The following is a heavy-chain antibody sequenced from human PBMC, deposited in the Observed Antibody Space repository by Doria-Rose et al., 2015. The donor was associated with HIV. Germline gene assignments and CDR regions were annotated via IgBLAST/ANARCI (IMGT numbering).Heavy chain of an antibody. V-gene: IGHV3-30*04. CDR1: GFAFNNYA. Sequence: QVQLVESGGGVVQPGRSLRLSRAASGFAFNNYAMHWVRQAPGKGLESVALISSEAYDKYYADSVKGRFTISRDNTKNTLYLQMNSLRVEDTAVYYCVRETIGARRLLNHLDSWGQGTLVTVSS. CDR2: ISSEAYDK. D-gene: IGHD6-6*01. J-gene: IGHJ4*02. CDR3: VRETIGARRLLNHLDS.